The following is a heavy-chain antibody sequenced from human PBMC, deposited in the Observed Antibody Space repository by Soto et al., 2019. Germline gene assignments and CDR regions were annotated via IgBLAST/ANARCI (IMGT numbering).Heavy chain of an antibody. CDR1: GFTFSSYA. CDR2: ISGSGGST. J-gene: IGHJ5*02. Sequence: GGSLRLSCAASGFTFSSYAMSWVRQAPGKGLEWVSAISGSGGSTYYADSVKGRFTISRDNSKNTLYLQMNSLRAEDTAVYYCAKVYCSGGSCYPNWFDPWGQGTLVTVSS. CDR3: AKVYCSGGSCYPNWFDP. V-gene: IGHV3-23*01. D-gene: IGHD2-15*01.